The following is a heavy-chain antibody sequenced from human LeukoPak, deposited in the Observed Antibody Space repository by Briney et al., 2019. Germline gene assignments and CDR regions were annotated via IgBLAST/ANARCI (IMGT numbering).Heavy chain of an antibody. V-gene: IGHV4-59*12. Sequence: SETLSLTCTVSGGSISSYYWSWIRQPPGKELEWIGYIYSSGSTNYNPSLKSRVTISVDTSRNQFSLKLSSVTAADTAVYYCARGRFYDFWSGYQINWFDPWGQGTLVTVSS. CDR2: IYSSGST. D-gene: IGHD3-3*01. CDR3: ARGRFYDFWSGYQINWFDP. J-gene: IGHJ5*02. CDR1: GGSISSYY.